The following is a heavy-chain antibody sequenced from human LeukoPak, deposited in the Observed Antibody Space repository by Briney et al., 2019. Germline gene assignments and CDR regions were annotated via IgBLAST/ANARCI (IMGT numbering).Heavy chain of an antibody. CDR3: ARLLRIPGGWSHSGMDV. J-gene: IGHJ6*02. D-gene: IGHD6-19*01. CDR2: IYYSGST. Sequence: PSETLSLTCTVSGGSISSYYWSWIRQPPGKGLEWIGYIYYSGSTNYNPSLKSRVTISVDTSKNQFSLKLSSVTAADTAVYYCARLLRIPGGWSHSGMDVWGQGTTVTVSS. CDR1: GGSISSYY. V-gene: IGHV4-59*08.